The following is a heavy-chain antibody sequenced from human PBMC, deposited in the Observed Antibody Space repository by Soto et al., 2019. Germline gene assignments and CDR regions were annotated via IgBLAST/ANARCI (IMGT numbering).Heavy chain of an antibody. CDR3: ARDGTLYDTSGYYYLY. CDR2: IIPMFGKA. J-gene: IGHJ4*02. CDR1: GGTFSRYA. D-gene: IGHD3-22*01. V-gene: IGHV1-69*01. Sequence: QVQLVQSGAEVKKPGSSVKVSCKASGGTFSRYAISWVRQDPGQGLEWMGGIIPMFGKANYAQKFQGRVTITAEESTSTGYMELRSLISEDTAVYYCARDGTLYDTSGYYYLYWGQGTLVTVSS.